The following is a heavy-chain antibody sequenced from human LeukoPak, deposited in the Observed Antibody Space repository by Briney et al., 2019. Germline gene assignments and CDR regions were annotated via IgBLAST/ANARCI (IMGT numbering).Heavy chain of an antibody. Sequence: GGSLRLSCAASGFTFSSYSMNWVRQAPGKGLEWVSSISSSSSYIYYADSVKGRFTISRDNAKNSLYLQMNSLRAEDTAVYYCARDRGPDSSSWLTRSHVYYYGMDVWGQGTTVTVSS. D-gene: IGHD6-13*01. V-gene: IGHV3-21*01. CDR2: ISSSSSYI. CDR3: ARDRGPDSSSWLTRSHVYYYGMDV. CDR1: GFTFSSYS. J-gene: IGHJ6*02.